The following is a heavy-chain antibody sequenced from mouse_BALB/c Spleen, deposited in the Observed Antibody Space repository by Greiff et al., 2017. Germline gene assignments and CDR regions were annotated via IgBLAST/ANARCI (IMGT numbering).Heavy chain of an antibody. V-gene: IGHV5-12-2*01. J-gene: IGHJ4*01. Sequence: EVKLVESGGGLVQPGGSLKLSCAASGFTFSSYTMSWVRQTPEKRLEWVAYISNGGGSTYYPDTVKGRFTISRDNAKNTLYLQMSSLKSEDTAMYYCARRMITTKGSAMDYWGQGTSVTVSS. CDR1: GFTFSSYT. D-gene: IGHD2-4*01. CDR3: ARRMITTKGSAMDY. CDR2: ISNGGGST.